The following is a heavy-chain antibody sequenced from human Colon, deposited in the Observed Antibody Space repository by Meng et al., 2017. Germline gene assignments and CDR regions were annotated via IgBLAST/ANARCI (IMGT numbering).Heavy chain of an antibody. CDR1: GFSLNTRGVG. Sequence: KASGPTLVKPTQTLTLTCTFSGFSLNTRGVGVGWIRQPPGKALEWIGYISNSGSAYYNPSLKSRVSISVDTSKNQFSLKMDTVTAADTALYYCARAGLHSYYFDFWGQGTLVTVSS. J-gene: IGHJ4*02. CDR2: ISNSGSA. V-gene: IGHV4-31*03. CDR3: ARAGLHSYYFDF. D-gene: IGHD2-21*01.